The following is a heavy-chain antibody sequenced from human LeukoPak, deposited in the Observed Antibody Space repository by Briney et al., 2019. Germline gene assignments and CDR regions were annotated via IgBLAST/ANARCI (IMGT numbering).Heavy chain of an antibody. Sequence: TGGSLRLSCAGSGFNFGIYSMDWVRQGPGKGREGVAYVSAGSTGIFCAASVKGRFSISRDNAQKSLYLQMNSLRAEDTAIYYCVREKGGFGFVLWGRGTLVTVSS. D-gene: IGHD3-16*01. CDR3: VREKGGFGFVL. J-gene: IGHJ4*02. CDR2: VSAGSTGI. V-gene: IGHV3-48*04. CDR1: GFNFGIYS.